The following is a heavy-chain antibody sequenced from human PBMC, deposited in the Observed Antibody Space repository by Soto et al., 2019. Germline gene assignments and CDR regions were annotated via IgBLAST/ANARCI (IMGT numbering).Heavy chain of an antibody. D-gene: IGHD2-2*01. J-gene: IGHJ5*02. V-gene: IGHV5-51*01. Sequence: GESLKISCKGSGYSFTSYWIGWVRQMPGKGLEWMGIIYPGDSDTRHSPSFQGQVTIAADKSISTSYLQWSSLKASDTAMYYCARQSYSVPAATPLDAWFDPWGQGTLVTVSS. CDR1: GYSFTSYW. CDR2: IYPGDSDT. CDR3: ARQSYSVPAATPLDAWFDP.